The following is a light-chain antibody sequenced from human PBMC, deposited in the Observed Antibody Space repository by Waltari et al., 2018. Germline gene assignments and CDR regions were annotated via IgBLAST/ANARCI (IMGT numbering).Light chain of an antibody. CDR3: QQYKSYPLT. CDR2: AAS. Sequence: DIQMTPSPSSLSASVGDRVTITCRASQDISHYLAWFQQKPGKAPKSLIYAASNLQSGVPSKFSGGGSGTDFTLTISSLQPEDFATYYCQQYKSYPLTFGGGTKVEIK. V-gene: IGKV1-16*02. J-gene: IGKJ4*01. CDR1: QDISHY.